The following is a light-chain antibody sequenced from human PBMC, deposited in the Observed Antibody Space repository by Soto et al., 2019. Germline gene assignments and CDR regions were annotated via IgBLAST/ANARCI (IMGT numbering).Light chain of an antibody. CDR2: DTS. CDR3: QQYSNWPPIT. V-gene: IGKV3-15*01. Sequence: MTQPAGTLFVSLGERGNLXCRASQSVGIHFAWFQQKAGKAPRLLISDTSTRATGIQARLSGSGSGKEFTLNISSLQSEDFAVYYCQQYSNWPPITFGQGTRLEIK. J-gene: IGKJ5*01. CDR1: QSVGIH.